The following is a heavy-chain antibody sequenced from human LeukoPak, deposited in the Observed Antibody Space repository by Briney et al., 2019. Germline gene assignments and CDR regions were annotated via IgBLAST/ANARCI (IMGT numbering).Heavy chain of an antibody. D-gene: IGHD1-26*01. J-gene: IGHJ4*02. CDR1: GGSISGTNW. CDR3: SREGGPFCPFGY. V-gene: IGHV4-4*02. CDR2: ISLAGQT. Sequence: SGTLSLTCGVSGGSISGTNWWSWVRQPPGQGLEWIGEISLAGQTNYNPSLNGRVTMSLDKSSNQLSLHLTSVTAADTATYFCSREGGPFCPFGYWGQGTLVIVSS.